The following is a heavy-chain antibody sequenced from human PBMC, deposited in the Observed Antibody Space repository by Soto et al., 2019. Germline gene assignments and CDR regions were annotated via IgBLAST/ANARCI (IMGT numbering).Heavy chain of an antibody. Sequence: SETLSLTCTVSGHSITSHYWSWIRQPPGKELEWIAYIYHSGNTNYNPSLKSRVAISVDTSKDQFSLRLSSVTAADTAVYYCARYRETFRSDVFDIWGQGTMVTV. CDR3: ARYRETFRSDVFDI. J-gene: IGHJ3*02. D-gene: IGHD3-16*01. CDR1: GHSITSHY. CDR2: IYHSGNT. V-gene: IGHV4-59*11.